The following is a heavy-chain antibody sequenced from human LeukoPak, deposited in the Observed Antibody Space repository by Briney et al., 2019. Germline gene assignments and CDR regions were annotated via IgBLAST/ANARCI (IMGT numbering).Heavy chain of an antibody. Sequence: GGSLRLSCAASGFTVSSNYMSWVRQAPGKGLEWVSVIYSCGSTYYADSVKGRFTISRDNSKNTLYLQMSRLRLEDSALYYCVKDNLGGTVRDYYYFGMDVWGQGTTVTVSS. CDR1: GFTVSSNY. V-gene: IGHV3-66*03. D-gene: IGHD3-16*01. J-gene: IGHJ6*02. CDR2: IYSCGST. CDR3: VKDNLGGTVRDYYYFGMDV.